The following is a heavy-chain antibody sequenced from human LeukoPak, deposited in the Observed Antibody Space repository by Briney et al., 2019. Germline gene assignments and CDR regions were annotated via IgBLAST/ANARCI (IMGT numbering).Heavy chain of an antibody. Sequence: PGGSLRLSCAAAGFTFDDYAMHWVRQAPGKGLGWVSGISWNSGSIGYADSMKGRFTISRDNAKNSLYLQMNSLRAEDTALYYCAKDINPSLGGGTEFDYWGQGTLVTVSS. CDR2: ISWNSGSI. J-gene: IGHJ4*02. CDR1: GFTFDDYA. V-gene: IGHV3-9*01. D-gene: IGHD1-26*01. CDR3: AKDINPSLGGGTEFDY.